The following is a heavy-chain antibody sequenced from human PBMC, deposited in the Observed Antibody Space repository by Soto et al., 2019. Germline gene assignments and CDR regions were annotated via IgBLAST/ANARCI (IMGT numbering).Heavy chain of an antibody. V-gene: IGHV1-8*01. CDR3: ARDKEDIVVVPAAIGGVYYMDV. J-gene: IGHJ6*03. Sequence: QVQLAQSGAEVKKPGASVKVSCKASGYTFTSYDINWVRQATGQGLEWMGWMNPNSGNTGYAQKFQGRVTMTRNTYISTAYMELSSLRSEDTAVYYCARDKEDIVVVPAAIGGVYYMDVWGKGTTVTVSS. CDR1: GYTFTSYD. CDR2: MNPNSGNT. D-gene: IGHD2-2*02.